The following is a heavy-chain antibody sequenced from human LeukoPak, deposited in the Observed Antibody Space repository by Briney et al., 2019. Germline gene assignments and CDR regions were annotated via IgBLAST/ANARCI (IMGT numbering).Heavy chain of an antibody. Sequence: PSETLSLTCTVSGGSISSYYWRWIRQPAGKGLEWIARICTSGSTNYNPSLKSRVTMSVDTSKNQFSLKLSSVTAADTAVYYCARDQEWELLGFDYWGQGTLVTVSS. J-gene: IGHJ4*02. CDR2: ICTSGST. CDR1: GGSISSYY. V-gene: IGHV4-4*07. CDR3: ARDQEWELLGFDY. D-gene: IGHD1-26*01.